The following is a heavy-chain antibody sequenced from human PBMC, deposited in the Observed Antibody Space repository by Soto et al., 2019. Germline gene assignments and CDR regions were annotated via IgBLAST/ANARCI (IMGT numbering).Heavy chain of an antibody. CDR2: ISYHGNDK. V-gene: IGHV3-30*18. CDR1: GFTFSSYG. J-gene: IGHJ5*02. Sequence: QVQLVESGGGVVQPGRSLRLSCAASGFTFSSYGMHWVRQAPGKGLEWVAVISYHGNDKYYADSVKGRFTISRDNFKSTLYPQMSSLTPEDTAIYFRAKDPLHNTVTTCGSWCQGTLVTVPS. CDR3: AKDPLHNTVTTCGS. D-gene: IGHD4-17*01.